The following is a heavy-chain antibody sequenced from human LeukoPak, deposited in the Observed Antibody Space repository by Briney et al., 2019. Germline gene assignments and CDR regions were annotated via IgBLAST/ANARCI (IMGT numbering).Heavy chain of an antibody. V-gene: IGHV3-7*01. J-gene: IGHJ4*02. CDR2: IKEDGNGN. CDR3: AREIPAATVLFDY. Sequence: TGGSLRLSCAASGFTFSSYWMSWVRQAPGKGPEWLANIKEDGNGNNYVDSVKGRFTISRDNAKSSLYLQMNSLRADDTAVYYCAREIPAATVLFDYWGQGALVTVSS. CDR1: GFTFSSYW. D-gene: IGHD6-25*01.